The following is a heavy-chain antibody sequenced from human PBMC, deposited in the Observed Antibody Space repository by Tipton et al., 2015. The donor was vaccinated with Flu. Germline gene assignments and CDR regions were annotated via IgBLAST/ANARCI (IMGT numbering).Heavy chain of an antibody. Sequence: SLRLSCAASGFTFSSYELNWVRQAPGKGLEWVSYISSGNTIYYADSVKGRFTISRDNPKNTLYLQMNSLRAEDTAVYYCARVVRPRNYFDSWGQGTLVTVSS. V-gene: IGHV3-48*03. CDR1: GFTFSSYE. J-gene: IGHJ4*02. CDR3: ARVVRPRNYFDS. CDR2: ISSGNTI. D-gene: IGHD6-13*01.